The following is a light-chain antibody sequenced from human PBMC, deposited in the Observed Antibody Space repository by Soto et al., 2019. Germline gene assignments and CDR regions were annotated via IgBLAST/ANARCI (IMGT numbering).Light chain of an antibody. CDR2: DAS. J-gene: IGKJ5*01. Sequence: ETVLTQSPATLSLSPGERATLSCRASQSVNSYLAWYQQKPGQAPRLLIYDASNRATGIPARFSGSGSGTNFTLTITSVEPEDSGVYYCQQSRDWPQITFGQGTRLEIK. V-gene: IGKV3-11*01. CDR3: QQSRDWPQIT. CDR1: QSVNSY.